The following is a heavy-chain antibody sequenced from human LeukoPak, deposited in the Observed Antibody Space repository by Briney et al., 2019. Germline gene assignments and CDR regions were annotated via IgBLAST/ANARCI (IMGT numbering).Heavy chain of an antibody. V-gene: IGHV4-34*01. CDR1: GGSFSGYY. J-gene: IGHJ4*02. CDR3: ARVVAAAGPNFDY. Sequence: SETLSLTCAVYGGSFSGYYWSWIRQPPGKGLEWIREINHSGSTNYNPSLKSRVTISVDTSKNQFSLKLSSVTAADTAVYYCARVVAAAGPNFDYWGQGTLVTVSS. D-gene: IGHD6-13*01. CDR2: INHSGST.